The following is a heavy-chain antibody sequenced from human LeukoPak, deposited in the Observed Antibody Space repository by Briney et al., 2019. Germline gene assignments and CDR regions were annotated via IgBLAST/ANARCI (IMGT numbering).Heavy chain of an antibody. CDR3: AKDIHDFWSGYPYYYYGMDV. J-gene: IGHJ6*02. D-gene: IGHD3-3*01. Sequence: GRSLRLSCAASGFTFDDYAMHWVRQAQGKGLEWVSGISWNSGSIGYADSVKGRFTISRDNAKNSLYLQMNSLRAEDTALYYCAKDIHDFWSGYPYYYYGMDVWGQGTTVTVSS. CDR1: GFTFDDYA. V-gene: IGHV3-9*01. CDR2: ISWNSGSI.